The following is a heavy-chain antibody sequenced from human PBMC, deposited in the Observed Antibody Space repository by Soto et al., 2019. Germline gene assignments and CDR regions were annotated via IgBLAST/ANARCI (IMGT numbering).Heavy chain of an antibody. J-gene: IGHJ4*02. CDR2: ISAYNGNT. CDR1: GYTFTSYG. Sequence: QVQLVQSGAEVKKPGASVKVSCKASGYTFTSYGISWVRQAPGQGLEWMGWISAYNGNTKYAQKFQGRVTMTTDTSTSTAYMEMMSLRSDDTAVYYYARDRNLGLAAGWGQGTLVTVSS. D-gene: IGHD6-13*01. CDR3: ARDRNLGLAAG. V-gene: IGHV1-18*01.